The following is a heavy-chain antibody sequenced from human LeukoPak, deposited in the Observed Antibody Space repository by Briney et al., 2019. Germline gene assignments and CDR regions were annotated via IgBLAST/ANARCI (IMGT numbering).Heavy chain of an antibody. Sequence: SETLSLTCAVYGGSFSGYYWNWIRQPPGKGLEWIGEINHSGIKYNPSLKSRVTISVDTSKNQFSLKLSSVTAADTAVYYCARGGAPYCGGDCYSGPVFDYWGQGTLVTVSS. CDR3: ARGGAPYCGGDCYSGPVFDY. J-gene: IGHJ4*02. V-gene: IGHV4-34*01. D-gene: IGHD2-21*02. CDR2: INHSGI. CDR1: GGSFSGYY.